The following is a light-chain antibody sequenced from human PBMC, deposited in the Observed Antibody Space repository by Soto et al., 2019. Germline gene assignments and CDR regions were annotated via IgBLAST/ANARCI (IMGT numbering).Light chain of an antibody. Sequence: DIQMTQAPSSLSASVGDRLTITCRASQSISSYLNWYRKKPGKAPKLLIYAASSLQSGVPSKFSGSGSGTDFTLTISSLQPEDLAIYYCQQSYSTPLTFGGGTKVEIK. V-gene: IGKV1-39*01. CDR2: AAS. CDR1: QSISSY. CDR3: QQSYSTPLT. J-gene: IGKJ4*01.